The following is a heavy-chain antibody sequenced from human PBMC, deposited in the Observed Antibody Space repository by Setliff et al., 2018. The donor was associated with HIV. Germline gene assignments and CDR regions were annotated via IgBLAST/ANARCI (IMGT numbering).Heavy chain of an antibody. CDR2: FYYSGST. V-gene: IGHV4-31*03. Sequence: NPSETLSLTCTVSGGSISSGVYYWSWIRQHPGKGLEWIGYFYYSGSTYYNPSLKSRVTISVDTSKNQLSLKLSSVTAADTAVYYCVRSAERGYDSYWFDTWGQGTLVTVSS. D-gene: IGHD5-12*01. J-gene: IGHJ5*02. CDR1: GGSISSGVYY. CDR3: VRSAERGYDSYWFDT.